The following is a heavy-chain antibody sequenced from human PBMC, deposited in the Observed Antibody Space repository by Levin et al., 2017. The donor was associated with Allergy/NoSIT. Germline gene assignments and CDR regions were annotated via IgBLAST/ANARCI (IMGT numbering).Heavy chain of an antibody. CDR3: ANGGLQLAYSFEH. D-gene: IGHD6-13*01. CDR1: GFTFTSSA. J-gene: IGHJ4*02. Sequence: SGGSLRLSCVASGFTFTSSAMSWFRQAPGKGLEWVSAISRTGDFTPYSDSVKGRFTISRDDSKSTLYVQMSSLRGEDTAVYYCANGGLQLAYSFEHWGQGGLVTVSS. CDR2: ISRTGDFT. V-gene: IGHV3-23*01.